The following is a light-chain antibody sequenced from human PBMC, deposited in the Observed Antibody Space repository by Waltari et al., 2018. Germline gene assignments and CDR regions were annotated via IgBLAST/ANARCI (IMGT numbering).Light chain of an antibody. J-gene: IGKJ1*01. CDR2: WAS. CDR3: QQYFSTPFT. CDR1: LTVLHNSNNKNY. Sequence: DIVMTQSPDSLAVSLGERATINCNSSLTVLHNSNNKNYLAWYQQKPGHPPKLLFYWASARESGVPDRFSGRGSGTDFTLTISSLQAEDVAVYYCQQYFSTPFTFGQGTQVEIK. V-gene: IGKV4-1*01.